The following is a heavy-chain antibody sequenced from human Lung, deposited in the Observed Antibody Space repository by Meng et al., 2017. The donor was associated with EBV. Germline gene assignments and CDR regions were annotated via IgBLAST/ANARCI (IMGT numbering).Heavy chain of an antibody. CDR1: GGSVSSGGYY. D-gene: IGHD1-26*01. CDR2: IYSSGST. J-gene: IGHJ4*02. CDR3: GVGLGSYNSH. V-gene: IGHV4-30-4*01. Sequence: QVQFQEPGPGLVKPSQTLSLTCAVSGGSVSSGGYYWSWIRQPPGKGLEWIGYIYSSGSTYYNPSLKSRASISIDTSKNQFSLKVTSPTAADTAVYYCGVGLGSYNSHWGQGTLVTVSS.